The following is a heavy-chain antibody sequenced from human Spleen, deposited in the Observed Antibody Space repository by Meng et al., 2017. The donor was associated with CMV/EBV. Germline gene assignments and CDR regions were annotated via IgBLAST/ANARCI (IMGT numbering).Heavy chain of an antibody. CDR3: ARMEDGYSSSARLGMDV. Sequence: SETLSLTCTVSGGSISRSPYYWSWIRQHPGKGLEWIGFIYYSGATNYNPSLKSRVTISLDTSKNQFSLKMSSVTAADTAVYYCARMEDGYSSSARLGMDVWGQGTTVTVSS. CDR2: IYYSGAT. CDR1: GGSISRSPYY. D-gene: IGHD6-13*01. V-gene: IGHV4-31*03. J-gene: IGHJ6*02.